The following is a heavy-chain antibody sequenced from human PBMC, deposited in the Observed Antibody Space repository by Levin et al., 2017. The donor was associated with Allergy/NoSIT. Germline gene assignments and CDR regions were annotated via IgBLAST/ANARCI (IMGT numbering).Heavy chain of an antibody. J-gene: IGHJ4*02. Sequence: PGGSLRLSCAASGFTFSSYGMHWVRQAPGKGLEWVAVISYDGSNKYYADSVKGRFTISRDNSKNTLYLQMNSLRAEDTAVYYCAKDEGYCSGGSCWGFDYWGQGTLVTVSS. V-gene: IGHV3-30*18. CDR2: ISYDGSNK. D-gene: IGHD2-15*01. CDR3: AKDEGYCSGGSCWGFDY. CDR1: GFTFSSYG.